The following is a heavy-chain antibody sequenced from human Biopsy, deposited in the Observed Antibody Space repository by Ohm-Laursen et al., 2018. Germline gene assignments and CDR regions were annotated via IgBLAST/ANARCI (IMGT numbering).Heavy chain of an antibody. J-gene: IGHJ6*02. V-gene: IGHV1-46*01. CDR3: AIFEGYSDDNLDYEHYGMDV. CDR1: EFSFSRYD. Sequence: GASEKVSCKGSEFSFSRYDMHWVRQAPGRGLEWMGIISPSGGGTMDTQKFQDRLTMTRDTSTSTVHMELKSLKSEDTAVYYCAIFEGYSDDNLDYEHYGMDVWGQGTTVTVSS. CDR2: ISPSGGGT. D-gene: IGHD1-26*01.